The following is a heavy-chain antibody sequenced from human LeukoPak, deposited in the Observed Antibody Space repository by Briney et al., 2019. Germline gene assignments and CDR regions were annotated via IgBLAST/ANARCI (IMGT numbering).Heavy chain of an antibody. V-gene: IGHV4-59*01. CDR1: GGSISSYY. CDR3: ARDGAVDILTGYGAFDI. D-gene: IGHD3-9*01. CDR2: IFYTGST. Sequence: SETLSLTCTAPGGSISSYYWSWIRQPPGKGLEWIGYIFYTGSTNYNPSLKSRVTISVDTSKNQFSLKLNSVSAADTAVYYCARDGAVDILTGYGAFDIWGQGTMVTVSS. J-gene: IGHJ3*02.